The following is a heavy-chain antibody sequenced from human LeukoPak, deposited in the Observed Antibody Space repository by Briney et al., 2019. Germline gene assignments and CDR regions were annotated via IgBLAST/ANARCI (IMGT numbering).Heavy chain of an antibody. D-gene: IGHD2-2*01. J-gene: IGHJ4*02. V-gene: IGHV3-21*01. Sequence: PGGSLRLSCAASGFTFSSYEMNWVRQAPGKGLEWVSSISSSSSYIYYADSVKGRFTISRDNAKNSLYLQMNSLRAEDTAVYYCASLRPAAMMTDYWGQGTLVTVSS. CDR1: GFTFSSYE. CDR2: ISSSSSYI. CDR3: ASLRPAAMMTDY.